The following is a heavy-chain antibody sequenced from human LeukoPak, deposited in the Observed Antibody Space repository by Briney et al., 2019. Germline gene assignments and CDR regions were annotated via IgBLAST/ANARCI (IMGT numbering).Heavy chain of an antibody. D-gene: IGHD3-16*01. Sequence: PSQTLSLTCTVSGGSISSSNWWSWVRQPPGKGLEWIGESYHSGRTNYNPSLKSRVTISVDKSKNQFSLKLSSVTAADTAMYYCASGGGSWANWFDPWGQGTLVTVSS. CDR1: GGSISSSNW. CDR2: SYHSGRT. CDR3: ASGGGSWANWFDP. J-gene: IGHJ5*02. V-gene: IGHV4-4*02.